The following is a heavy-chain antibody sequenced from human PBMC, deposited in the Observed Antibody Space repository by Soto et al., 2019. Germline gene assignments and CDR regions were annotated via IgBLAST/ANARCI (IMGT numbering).Heavy chain of an antibody. Sequence: SETLSLTCTVSGGSISSSSYYWGWIRQPPGKGLEWIGSIYYSGSTYYNPSLKSRVTISVDTSKNQFSLKLTSVTAADTAVYYCARQDYGDYGYAFDIWGQGTMVTVSS. D-gene: IGHD4-17*01. CDR3: ARQDYGDYGYAFDI. V-gene: IGHV4-39*01. CDR1: GGSISSSSYY. CDR2: IYYSGST. J-gene: IGHJ3*02.